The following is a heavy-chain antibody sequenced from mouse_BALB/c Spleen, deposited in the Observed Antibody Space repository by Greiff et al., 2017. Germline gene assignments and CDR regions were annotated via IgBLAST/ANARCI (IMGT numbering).Heavy chain of an antibody. Sequence: VKLMESGPGLVQPSQSLSITCTASGFSLTSYGVHWVSQSPGKGLEWLGVIWRGGSTDYNSALKSGLGIIKDNSKSQAFLKMNSMQTDDTARYYCARGTRTHAMDDWGQGTSVTVSS. CDR1: GFSLTSYG. V-gene: IGHV2-4-1*01. CDR2: IWRGGST. J-gene: IGHJ4*01. D-gene: IGHD2-13*01. CDR3: ARGTRTHAMDD.